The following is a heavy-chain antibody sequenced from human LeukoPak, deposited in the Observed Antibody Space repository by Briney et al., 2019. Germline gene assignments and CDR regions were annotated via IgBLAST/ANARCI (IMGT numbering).Heavy chain of an antibody. CDR2: IYPGDSDT. V-gene: IGHV5-51*01. Sequence: GESLKISCKDSGYSFTTYWIAWVRQMPGKGLEWMGIIYPGDSDTRYSPSFQGQVTISADKSISTAYLQWSSLKASDTAMYYCARTNYHYDSNGLGKIYYFDYWGQGTLVTVSS. D-gene: IGHD3-22*01. CDR3: ARTNYHYDSNGLGKIYYFDY. CDR1: GYSFTTYW. J-gene: IGHJ4*02.